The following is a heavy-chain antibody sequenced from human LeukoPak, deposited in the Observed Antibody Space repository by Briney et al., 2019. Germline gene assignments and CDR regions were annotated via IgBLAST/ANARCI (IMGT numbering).Heavy chain of an antibody. Sequence: PGGSLRLSCEASGFTFSDSWVHWVRHAPGKGLVWVSRINGDGSGAIYADSVRGRFTISRDNAKNTLFLQMNSLRVEDTAVYYCARGPQLDYWGQGTLVSVSS. J-gene: IGHJ4*02. V-gene: IGHV3-74*01. CDR1: GFTFSDSW. CDR2: INGDGSGA. CDR3: ARGPQLDY.